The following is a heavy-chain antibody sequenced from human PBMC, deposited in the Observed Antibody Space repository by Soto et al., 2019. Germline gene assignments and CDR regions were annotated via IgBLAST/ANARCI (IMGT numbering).Heavy chain of an antibody. D-gene: IGHD6-6*01. CDR3: ARGYSSSADDAFDI. Sequence: PSETLSLTCAVYGGSFSGYYWSWIRQPLGKGLEWIGEINHSGSTNYNPSLKSRVTISVDTSKNQFSLKLSSVTAADTAVYYCARGYSSSADDAFDIWGQGTMVTVSS. J-gene: IGHJ3*02. CDR2: INHSGST. V-gene: IGHV4-34*01. CDR1: GGSFSGYY.